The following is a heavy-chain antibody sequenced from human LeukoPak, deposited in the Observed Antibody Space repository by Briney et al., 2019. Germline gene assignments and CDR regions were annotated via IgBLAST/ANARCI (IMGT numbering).Heavy chain of an antibody. Sequence: ASVKVSFKTSGYTFTGYYLHWVRQAPRQGLEWMGWIHPNSGDTHYAQKFQGRVTMTRDTSISTAYMELTRLTSDDTSIYYCTREDYWGQGTLVTVSS. CDR3: TREDY. CDR1: GYTFTGYY. J-gene: IGHJ4*02. CDR2: IHPNSGDT. V-gene: IGHV1-2*02.